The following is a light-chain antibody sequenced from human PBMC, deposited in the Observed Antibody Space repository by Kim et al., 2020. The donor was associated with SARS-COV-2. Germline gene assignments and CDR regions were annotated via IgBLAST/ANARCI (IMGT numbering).Light chain of an antibody. J-gene: IGLJ1*01. CDR3: SSYSSSSTVYV. CDR2: DVS. Sequence: QSITISCTATSSDVGGYNYVSWYQQHPGKAPKFIIYDVSNRPSGVSNRFSGSKSGNTASLTISGVQAEDEADYYCSSYSSSSTVYVFGTGTKVTVL. CDR1: SSDVGGYNY. V-gene: IGLV2-14*03.